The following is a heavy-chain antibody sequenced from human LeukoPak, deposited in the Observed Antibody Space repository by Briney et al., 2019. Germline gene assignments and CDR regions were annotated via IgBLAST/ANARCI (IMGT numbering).Heavy chain of an antibody. J-gene: IGHJ3*02. CDR1: GGSISSSGYN. V-gene: IGHV4-39*01. D-gene: IGHD5-12*01. CDR3: ARHTRPGYSGYENAFGI. Sequence: SETLSLICTVSGGSISSSGYNWDWIRQPPGKGLEWIGNLYDSGSTYYNPSLKSRVTISVDTSNNQFSLKLSSVTAADTAVYYCARHTRPGYSGYENAFGIWGQGTMVTVSS. CDR2: LYDSGST.